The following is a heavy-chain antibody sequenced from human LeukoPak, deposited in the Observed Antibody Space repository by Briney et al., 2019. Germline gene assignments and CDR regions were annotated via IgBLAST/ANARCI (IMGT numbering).Heavy chain of an antibody. CDR1: GFTFSSYS. CDR3: ARNGGTWPYFDY. V-gene: IGHV3-21*01. J-gene: IGHJ4*02. CDR2: ISSSSSYI. Sequence: GGSLRLSCAASGFTFSSYSMNWVRQAPGKGLEWVSSISSSSSYIYYADSVKGRFTISRDNAKNSLYLQMNSLRAEDTAIYYCARNGGTWPYFDYWGQGTLVTVSS. D-gene: IGHD2-8*01.